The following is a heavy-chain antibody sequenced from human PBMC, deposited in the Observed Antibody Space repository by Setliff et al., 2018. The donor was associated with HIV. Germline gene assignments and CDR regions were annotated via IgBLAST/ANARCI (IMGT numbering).Heavy chain of an antibody. CDR1: GYTFTSYA. J-gene: IGHJ3*02. CDR2: INGGNGDT. V-gene: IGHV1-3*01. Sequence: ASVKVSCKASGYTFTSYAINWVRQAPGQSLEWMAWINGGNGDTKYSEKFQDRVTVTGDTSAITAYMELSDLRSEDTAVYYCARDSLPYYYGSGTDSFDIWGQGTMVTVSS. CDR3: ARDSLPYYYGSGTDSFDI. D-gene: IGHD3-10*01.